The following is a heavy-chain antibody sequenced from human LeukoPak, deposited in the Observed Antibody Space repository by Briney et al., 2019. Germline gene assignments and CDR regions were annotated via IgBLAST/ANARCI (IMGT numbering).Heavy chain of an antibody. V-gene: IGHV1-69*13. CDR3: ARTLRYFDWSIDY. Sequence: SVKVSCKASGGTFSSYAISWVRQAPGQGLEWMGGIIPIFGTANYAQKFQGRVTITADESTSTAYMELSSLRSEDTAVYYCARTLRYFDWSIDYWGQGTLVTVSS. J-gene: IGHJ4*02. CDR1: GGTFSSYA. CDR2: IIPIFGTA. D-gene: IGHD3-9*01.